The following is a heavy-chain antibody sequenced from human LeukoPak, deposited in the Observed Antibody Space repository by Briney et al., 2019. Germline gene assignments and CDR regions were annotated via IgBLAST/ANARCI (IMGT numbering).Heavy chain of an antibody. CDR3: ARGSITMVRGVIIAGYFDY. D-gene: IGHD3-10*01. J-gene: IGHJ4*02. Sequence: GESLKISCKGSGYSFTSYWIGWVRQMPGKGLEWMGIIYPGDSDTRSSPSFQGQVTTSADKSISTAYLQWSSLKASDTAMYYCARGSITMVRGVIIAGYFDYWGQGTLVTVSS. V-gene: IGHV5-51*01. CDR2: IYPGDSDT. CDR1: GYSFTSYW.